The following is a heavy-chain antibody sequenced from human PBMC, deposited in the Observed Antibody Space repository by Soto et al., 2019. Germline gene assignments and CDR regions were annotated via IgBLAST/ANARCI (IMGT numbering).Heavy chain of an antibody. CDR3: ARAPYGSGSYPRRLPIDY. V-gene: IGHV4-34*01. CDR2: INHSGST. CDR1: GGSFSGYY. D-gene: IGHD3-10*01. Sequence: PSETLSLTCAVYGGSFSGYYWSWIRQPPGKGLEWIGEINHSGSTNYNPSLKSRVTISVDTSKNQFSLKLSSVTAADTAVYYCARAPYGSGSYPRRLPIDYWGQGTLVTVSS. J-gene: IGHJ4*02.